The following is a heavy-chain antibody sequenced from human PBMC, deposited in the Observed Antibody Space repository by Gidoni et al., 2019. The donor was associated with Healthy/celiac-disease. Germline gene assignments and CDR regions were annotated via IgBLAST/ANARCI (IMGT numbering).Heavy chain of an antibody. V-gene: IGHV3-30-3*01. J-gene: IGHJ5*02. CDR1: GFTFSSYA. CDR2: ISYDGSNK. D-gene: IGHD4-17*01. Sequence: QVQLVESGGGVVQPGRSLRLSWAASGFTFSSYAMHWVRQAPGKGLEWVAVISYDGSNKYYADSVKGRFTISRDNSKNTLYLKMNSLRAEDTAVYYCARDSRGDYPMGNWFDPWGQGTLVSVSS. CDR3: ARDSRGDYPMGNWFDP.